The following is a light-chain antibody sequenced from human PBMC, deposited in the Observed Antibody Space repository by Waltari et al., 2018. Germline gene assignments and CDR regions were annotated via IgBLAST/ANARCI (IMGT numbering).Light chain of an antibody. CDR1: SSDVGGHNY. J-gene: IGLJ2*01. V-gene: IGLV2-8*01. CDR2: EVS. CDR3: SSYAGSNVV. Sequence: QSALPQPPSASGSPGHSVTISFTGTSSDVGGHNYVSWYQQHPGKAPKLMIYEVSKRPAGVPDRFSGSKSGNTASLTVSGLQAEDEADYYCSSYAGSNVVFGGGTKLTVL.